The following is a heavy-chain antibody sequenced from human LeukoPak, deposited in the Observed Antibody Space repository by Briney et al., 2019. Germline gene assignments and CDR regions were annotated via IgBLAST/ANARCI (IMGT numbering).Heavy chain of an antibody. Sequence: GGSLRLSCAASGFDFHTFEMNWVRQAPGKGLEWVSGISDSGRNTYYSDSVKGRFTISRDNSESTVYLQMNSLTAEDTAQYYCATGCVGSPNCQTTGYDHWGQGTLVTVSS. CDR2: ISDSGRNT. V-gene: IGHV3-23*01. CDR3: ATGCVGSPNCQTTGYDH. CDR1: GFDFHTFE. J-gene: IGHJ4*02. D-gene: IGHD2-2*01.